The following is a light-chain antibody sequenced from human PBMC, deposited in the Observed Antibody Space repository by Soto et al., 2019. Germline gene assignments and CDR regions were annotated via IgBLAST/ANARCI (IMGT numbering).Light chain of an antibody. J-gene: IGLJ2*01. CDR2: EIS. CDR3: SSYTSSNKV. V-gene: IGLV2-14*01. CDR1: SSDVGDYKY. Sequence: QSALTQPASVSGSPGQSITISCTGVSSDVGDYKYVSWYQQHPGKAPKVMIYEISKRPSGVSDRFSGSKTGKTASLTISGLQAEDEADYYCSSYTSSNKVFGGGTKLTVL.